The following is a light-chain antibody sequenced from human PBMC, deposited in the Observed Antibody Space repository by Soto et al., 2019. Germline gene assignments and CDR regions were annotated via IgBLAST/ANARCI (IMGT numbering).Light chain of an antibody. V-gene: IGKV3-20*01. Sequence: DIVLTQSPGTLSLSPGERATLSCRASQSFSSSYLAWYQQKPGQAPRLLIYGASSRATGIPDRFSGSGSGTDFTLTISRLEPEDFAVYYCQQYGSSSSFGQGTKVDIK. CDR2: GAS. J-gene: IGKJ1*01. CDR1: QSFSSSY. CDR3: QQYGSSSS.